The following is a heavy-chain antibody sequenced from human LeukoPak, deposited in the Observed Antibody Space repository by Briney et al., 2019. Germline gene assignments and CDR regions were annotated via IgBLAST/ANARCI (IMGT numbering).Heavy chain of an antibody. V-gene: IGHV1-2*02. CDR3: ARDIVMVTYWFDP. CDR2: INPNSGGT. D-gene: IGHD5-18*01. J-gene: IGHJ5*02. Sequence: ASVKVSCKASGYPFTGYYLHWVRQAPGQGLEWMGWINPNSGGTNYAQKFQGRVTMTRDTSISTAYMELSRLRSDDTAVYYCARDIVMVTYWFDPWGQGTLVTVSS. CDR1: GYPFTGYY.